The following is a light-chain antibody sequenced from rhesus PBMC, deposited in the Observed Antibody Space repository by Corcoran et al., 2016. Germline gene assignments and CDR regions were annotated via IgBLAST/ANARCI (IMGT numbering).Light chain of an antibody. CDR3: QHGYGTPYI. CDR1: DNVNNY. J-gene: IGKJ2*01. CDR2: KAS. Sequence: DIQMTQSPSSLSASVGDRVTITCRASDNVNNYLNWYQQKPGKAPKLLIYKASPLQSGVPSRCSGRGSRTDYTFTISSLQPEDVATYYCQHGYGTPYIFGQGTKVEIQ. V-gene: IGKV1-74*01.